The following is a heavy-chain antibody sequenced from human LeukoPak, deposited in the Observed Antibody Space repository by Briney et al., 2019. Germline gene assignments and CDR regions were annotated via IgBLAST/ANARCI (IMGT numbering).Heavy chain of an antibody. CDR3: ARIRDRSGYYLGAFDV. Sequence: PSETLSLNCTVSGGSISGCYWSWIRQPAGQGLEWIGRIYTIGSTNYNPSLKSRVTMSLDTSKNQFSLNLTSVTAADTAVYSCARIRDRSGYYLGAFDVWGQGTMVTVSS. CDR2: IYTIGST. D-gene: IGHD3-22*01. J-gene: IGHJ3*01. V-gene: IGHV4-4*07. CDR1: GGSISGCY.